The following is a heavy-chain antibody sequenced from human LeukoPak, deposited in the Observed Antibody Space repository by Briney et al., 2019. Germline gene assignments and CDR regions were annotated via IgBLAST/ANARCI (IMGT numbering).Heavy chain of an antibody. CDR1: GFTFARYS. J-gene: IGHJ4*02. CDR3: VRAVEYYYDSSGYAVDY. Sequence: GGSLRLSRAASGFTFARYSMNWVRQAPGKGLEWVSSISSSSSNIYYADSVTGRFTISRDNAKNSLYLQMNSLRAEDTAVYYCVRAVEYYYDSSGYAVDYWGQGTLVTVSS. CDR2: ISSSSSNI. V-gene: IGHV3-21*01. D-gene: IGHD3-22*01.